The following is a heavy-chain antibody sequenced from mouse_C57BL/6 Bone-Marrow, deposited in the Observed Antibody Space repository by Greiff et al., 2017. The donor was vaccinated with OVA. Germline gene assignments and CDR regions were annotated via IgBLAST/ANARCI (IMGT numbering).Heavy chain of an antibody. Sequence: VKLQQSGAELVKPGASVKMSCKASGYTFTSYWITWVKQRPGQGLEWIGDIYPGSGSTNYNEKFKSKATLTVDTSSSTAYMQLSSLTSEDSAVYYCATYGSPFDYWGQGTTLTVSS. V-gene: IGHV1-55*01. CDR3: ATYGSPFDY. J-gene: IGHJ2*01. D-gene: IGHD1-1*01. CDR2: IYPGSGST. CDR1: GYTFTSYW.